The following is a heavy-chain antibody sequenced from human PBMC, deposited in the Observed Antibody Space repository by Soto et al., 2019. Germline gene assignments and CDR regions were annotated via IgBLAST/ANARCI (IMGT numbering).Heavy chain of an antibody. J-gene: IGHJ5*02. V-gene: IGHV3-30*04. CDR1: GFTFSSYA. CDR2: ISYDGRDK. Sequence: PGGSLRLSCAASGFTFSSYAMHWVRQAPGKGLEWVAIISYDGRDKKQADSVKGRFTVSRDNSKNTLYLEMNSLRVEDTAVYYCTRPLIGGALVSWGQGTLVTVSS. D-gene: IGHD3-16*01. CDR3: TRPLIGGALVS.